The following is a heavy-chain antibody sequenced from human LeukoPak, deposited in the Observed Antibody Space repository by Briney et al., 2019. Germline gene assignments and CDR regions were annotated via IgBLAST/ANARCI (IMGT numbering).Heavy chain of an antibody. Sequence: ASVKVSCKASGYTFTGYYMHWVRQAPGQGLEWMGWINPNSGGTNYVQKFQGRVTMTRDTSISTAYMTLSRLRSDDTAVYYCARDRVNEPFDYWGQGTLVTVSS. CDR2: INPNSGGT. CDR3: ARDRVNEPFDY. V-gene: IGHV1-2*02. J-gene: IGHJ4*02. D-gene: IGHD4-23*01. CDR1: GYTFTGYY.